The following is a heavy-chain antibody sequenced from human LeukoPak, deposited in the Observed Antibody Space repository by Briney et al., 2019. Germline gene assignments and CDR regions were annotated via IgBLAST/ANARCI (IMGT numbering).Heavy chain of an antibody. CDR3: AKERRGVRTDY. CDR1: GFTFSSYG. Sequence: GGSLRLSCAASGFTFSSYGMHWVRQAPGKGLEWVAVISYDGSNKYYADSVKGRFTTSRDNSKNTLYLQMNSLRAEDTAVYYCAKERRGVRTDYWGQGTLVTVSS. CDR2: ISYDGSNK. J-gene: IGHJ4*02. V-gene: IGHV3-30*18.